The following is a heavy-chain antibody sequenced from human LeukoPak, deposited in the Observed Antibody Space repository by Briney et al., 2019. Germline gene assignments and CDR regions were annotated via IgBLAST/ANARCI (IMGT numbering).Heavy chain of an antibody. J-gene: IGHJ6*02. Sequence: ASAKVSCKASGYTFTSYGISWVRQAPGQGLEWMGWISAYNGNTNYAQKLQGRVTMTTDTSTSTAYMELRSLRSDDTAVYYCARDSRFYDFWSGSYYGMDVWGQGTTVTVSS. CDR1: GYTFTSYG. V-gene: IGHV1-18*01. D-gene: IGHD3-3*01. CDR2: ISAYNGNT. CDR3: ARDSRFYDFWSGSYYGMDV.